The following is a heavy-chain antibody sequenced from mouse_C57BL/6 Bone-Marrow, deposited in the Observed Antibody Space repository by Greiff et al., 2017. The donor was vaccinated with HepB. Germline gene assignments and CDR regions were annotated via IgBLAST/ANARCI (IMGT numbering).Heavy chain of an antibody. V-gene: IGHV1-81*01. D-gene: IGHD1-1*01. CDR1: GYTFTSYG. CDR2: IYPRSGNT. Sequence: QVQLKESGAELARPGASVKLSCKASGYTFTSYGISWVKQRTGQGLEWIGEIYPRSGNTYYNEKFKGKATLTADKSSSTAYMELRSLTSEDSAVYFCARRVITTVVGGDWGQGTTLTVSS. J-gene: IGHJ2*01. CDR3: ARRVITTVVGGD.